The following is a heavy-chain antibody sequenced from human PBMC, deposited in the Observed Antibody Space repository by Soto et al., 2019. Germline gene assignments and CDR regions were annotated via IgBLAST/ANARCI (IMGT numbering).Heavy chain of an antibody. CDR1: GGTFSSYA. D-gene: IGHD2-2*01. V-gene: IGHV1-69*01. J-gene: IGHJ4*02. Sequence: QVQLVQSGAEVKKPGSSVKVSCKASGGTFSSYAISWVRQAPGQGLEWMGGIIPIFGTANYAQKFQGRVTITANESTSTAYMELSSLRSEDTAVYYCARARMGYCSSTSCPGAFDYWGQGTLVTVSS. CDR2: IIPIFGTA. CDR3: ARARMGYCSSTSCPGAFDY.